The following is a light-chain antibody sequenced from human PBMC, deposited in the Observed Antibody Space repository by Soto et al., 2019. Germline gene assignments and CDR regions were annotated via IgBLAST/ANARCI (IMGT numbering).Light chain of an antibody. V-gene: IGLV2-14*01. CDR1: SSDVGGYNY. Sequence: QSLLTHAASLSGSPGQSITISCTGTSSDVGGYNYVSWYQQFPGKVPKLLIYNVSNRPSGVSNRFSGSKSGNTASLTISGLQAEDEADYFCTSSTSGSLYVFGTGTKVTVL. CDR3: TSSTSGSLYV. CDR2: NVS. J-gene: IGLJ1*01.